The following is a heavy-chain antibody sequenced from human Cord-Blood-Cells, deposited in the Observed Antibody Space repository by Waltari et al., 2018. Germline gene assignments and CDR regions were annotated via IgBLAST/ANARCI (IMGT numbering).Heavy chain of an antibody. D-gene: IGHD3-16*02. CDR2: INPNSGGT. CDR3: AATLSYGGDAFDI. Sequence: QVQLVQSGAEVKKPGASVKVSCKASGYTFTGYYMNWVRQAPGQALEWMGWINPNSGGTNYAQKFQGWVTMTRYKSISTAYMGLSRLRSDDTAVYYCAATLSYGGDAFDIWGQGTMVTVSS. V-gene: IGHV1-2*04. J-gene: IGHJ3*02. CDR1: GYTFTGYY.